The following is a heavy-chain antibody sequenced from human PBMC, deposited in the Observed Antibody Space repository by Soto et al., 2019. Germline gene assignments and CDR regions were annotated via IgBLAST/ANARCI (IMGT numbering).Heavy chain of an antibody. CDR2: ISGYSGHT. CDR1: GYTFTTYG. CDR3: AREYSSSWSAWFDP. D-gene: IGHD6-13*01. V-gene: IGHV1-18*04. Sequence: ASVKVSCKGSGYTFTTYGISWVRQAPGQGLEWMGWISGYSGHTNYAQKFQGRVTMTTDTSTSTAYMELRSLRSDDTAVYYCAREYSSSWSAWFDPWGQGTLVTVSS. J-gene: IGHJ5*02.